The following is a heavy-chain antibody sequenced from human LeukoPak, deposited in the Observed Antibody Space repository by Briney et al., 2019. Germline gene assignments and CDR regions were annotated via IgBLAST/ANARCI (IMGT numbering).Heavy chain of an antibody. CDR1: GGSISSSSYY. D-gene: IGHD1-7*01. J-gene: IGHJ3*02. Sequence: SETLSLTCTVSGGSISSSSYYWGWIRQPPGKGLGWIGSIYYSGSTYYNPSLKSRVTISVDTSKNQFSLKLSSVTAADTAVYYCARQAWNLHAFDIWGQGTMVTVSS. CDR2: IYYSGST. CDR3: ARQAWNLHAFDI. V-gene: IGHV4-39*01.